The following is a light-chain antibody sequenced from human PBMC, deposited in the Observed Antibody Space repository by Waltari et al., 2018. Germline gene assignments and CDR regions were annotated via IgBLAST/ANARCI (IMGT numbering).Light chain of an antibody. J-gene: IGKJ2*03. CDR2: TAS. CDR3: HQTFSLPNS. V-gene: IGKV1-39*01. CDR1: QTINNY. Sequence: DIQMTQSPSSLSASAGDRVTITCRASQTINNYVNWYQQKPGKAPTLLIYTASTLQSGVPSRFSGSGGGTLFTLTISSLQPEDFATYFCHQTFSLPNSFGQGTKVEIK.